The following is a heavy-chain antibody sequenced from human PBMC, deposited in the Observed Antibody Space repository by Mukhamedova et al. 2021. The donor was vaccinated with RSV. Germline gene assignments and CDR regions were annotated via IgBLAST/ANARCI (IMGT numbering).Heavy chain of an antibody. V-gene: IGHV4-34*01. J-gene: IGHJ4*02. Sequence: GYYWSWIRQPPGKGLEWIGEINHSGSTNYNPSLKSRVTISVDTSKNQFSLKLSSVTAADTAVYYCPRLFAGATLGHDYWGQGTLV. D-gene: IGHD1-26*01. CDR3: PRLFAGATLGHDY. CDR1: GYY. CDR2: INHSGST.